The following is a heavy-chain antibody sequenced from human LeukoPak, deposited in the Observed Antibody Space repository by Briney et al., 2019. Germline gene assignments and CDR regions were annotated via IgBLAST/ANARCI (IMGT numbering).Heavy chain of an antibody. CDR1: VFTFSSYA. V-gene: IGHV3-23*01. D-gene: IGHD6-6*01. Sequence: GGSLRLSCAASVFTFSSYAMSWVRQAPGKGLEWVSAISGSGGSTYYADSVKSRFTISRDNSKNTLYLQMNSLRAEDTAVYYCAKGGGIAARPYYFDYWGQGTLVTVSS. J-gene: IGHJ4*02. CDR2: ISGSGGST. CDR3: AKGGGIAARPYYFDY.